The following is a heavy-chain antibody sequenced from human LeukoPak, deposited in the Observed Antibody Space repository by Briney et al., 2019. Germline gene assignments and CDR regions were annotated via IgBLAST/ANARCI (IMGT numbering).Heavy chain of an antibody. CDR1: GGSISSYY. D-gene: IGHD1-26*01. CDR2: IYYSGST. CDR3: ARERDGSMGYYYYYYMDV. Sequence: SETLSLTCTVSGGSISSYYWSWIRQPPGKGLEWIGYIYYSGSTNYNPSLKSRVTISVDTSKNQFSLKLSSVTAADTAVYYCARERDGSMGYYYYYYMDVWGKGTTVTVSS. J-gene: IGHJ6*03. V-gene: IGHV4-59*01.